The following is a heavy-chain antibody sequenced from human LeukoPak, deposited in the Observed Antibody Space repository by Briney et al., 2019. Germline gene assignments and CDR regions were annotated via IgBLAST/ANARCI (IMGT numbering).Heavy chain of an antibody. CDR3: AKDYYYDSSGYYGNWFDP. Sequence: GGSLRLSCAASGFTFSSHAMSWVRQAPGKGLEWVSAISGSGGSTYYADSVKGRFTISRDNSKNTLHLQMNSLRAEDTAVYYCAKDYYYDSSGYYGNWFDPWGQGTLVTVSS. CDR1: GFTFSSHA. D-gene: IGHD3-22*01. J-gene: IGHJ5*02. CDR2: ISGSGGST. V-gene: IGHV3-23*01.